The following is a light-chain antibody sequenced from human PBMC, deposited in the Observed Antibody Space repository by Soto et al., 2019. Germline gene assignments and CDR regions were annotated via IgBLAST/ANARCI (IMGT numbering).Light chain of an antibody. CDR1: QNVDKY. Sequence: ETVLTQSPATLSLSPGERATLSCRASQNVDKYLAWYQQKPGQAPRLLIYDASNRATGIPARFTGSGSGTDFTLPISSLEPEDFAFYYCQQRGDWPPFTFGPGTTVDIK. V-gene: IGKV3-11*01. CDR3: QQRGDWPPFT. J-gene: IGKJ3*01. CDR2: DAS.